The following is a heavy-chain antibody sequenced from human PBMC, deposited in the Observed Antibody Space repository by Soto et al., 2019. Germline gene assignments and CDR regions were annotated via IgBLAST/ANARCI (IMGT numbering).Heavy chain of an antibody. CDR2: ISWNSGSI. J-gene: IGHJ4*02. Sequence: EVQLVESGEGLVQPGRSLRLSCAASGFTFDDYAMHWVRQAPGKGLEWVSGISWNSGSIGYADSVKGRFTISRDNAKNSLYLQMNSLRAEDTALYYCAKAGFWSGYYSLVDYWGQGTLVTVSS. V-gene: IGHV3-9*01. CDR3: AKAGFWSGYYSLVDY. CDR1: GFTFDDYA. D-gene: IGHD3-3*01.